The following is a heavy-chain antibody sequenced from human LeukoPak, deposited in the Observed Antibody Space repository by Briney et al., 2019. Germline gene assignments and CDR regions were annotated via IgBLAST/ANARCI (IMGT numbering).Heavy chain of an antibody. CDR1: GGSISSYY. V-gene: IGHV4-59*12. CDR3: ARGSDDSRGNFDY. Sequence: SETLSLTCTVSGGSISSYYWSWIRQPPGKGLEWIGYIYYSGSTNYNPSLKSRVTISVDTSKNQFSLKLSSVTAADTAVYYCARGSDDSRGNFDYWGQGTLVTVSS. CDR2: IYYSGST. D-gene: IGHD3-3*01. J-gene: IGHJ4*02.